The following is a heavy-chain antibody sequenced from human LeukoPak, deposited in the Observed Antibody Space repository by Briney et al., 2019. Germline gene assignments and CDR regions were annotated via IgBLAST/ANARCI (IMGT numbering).Heavy chain of an antibody. D-gene: IGHD5-18*01. CDR1: GFTFTNAW. CDR3: AKLGYSYQFDY. V-gene: IGHV3-48*01. CDR2: ISSSSSTI. J-gene: IGHJ4*02. Sequence: GGSLRLSCAASGFTFTNAWMTWVRQAPGKGLEWVSYISSSSSTIYYADSVKGRFTISRDNAKNSLYLQMNSLRAEDTAVYYCAKLGYSYQFDYWGQGTLVTVSS.